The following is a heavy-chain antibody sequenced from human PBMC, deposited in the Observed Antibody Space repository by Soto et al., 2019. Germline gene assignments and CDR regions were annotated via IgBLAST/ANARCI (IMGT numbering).Heavy chain of an antibody. V-gene: IGHV3-74*01. CDR3: ARGVRGAYGLDI. Sequence: EVQLVESGGNLVQPGGSLRLSCAASGFTFSSYWIHWVRQAPGKGLVWVSRINSDGSRTNYADSVKGRFTISRDNAKNTLYLQMNSLRAEQTAVYYCARGVRGAYGLDIWGKGTMVTVSS. D-gene: IGHD2-21*01. CDR2: INSDGSRT. CDR1: GFTFSSYW. J-gene: IGHJ3*02.